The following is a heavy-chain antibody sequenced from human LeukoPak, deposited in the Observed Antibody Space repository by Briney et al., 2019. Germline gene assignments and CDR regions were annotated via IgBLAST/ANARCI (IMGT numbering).Heavy chain of an antibody. J-gene: IGHJ4*02. CDR1: GGSISSSSYY. Sequence: SSETLSPTCTVSGGSISSSSYYWGWIRQPPGKGLEWIGSIYYSGSTYYNPSLKSRVTISVDTSKNQFSLKLSSVTAADTAVYYCARLGELPHFDYWGQGTLVTVSS. CDR3: ARLGELPHFDY. CDR2: IYYSGST. V-gene: IGHV4-39*01. D-gene: IGHD3-10*01.